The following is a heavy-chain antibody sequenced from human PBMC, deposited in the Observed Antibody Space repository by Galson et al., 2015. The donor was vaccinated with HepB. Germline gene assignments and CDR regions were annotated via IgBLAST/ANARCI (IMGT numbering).Heavy chain of an antibody. Sequence: SVKVSCKASGSTFTGYYMHWVRQAPGQGLEWMGWINPNSGGTNYAQKFQGRVTMTRDTSISTAYMELSRLRSDDTAVYYCARVHILTGYYGDGFWFDPWGQGTLVTVSS. CDR1: GSTFTGYY. CDR3: ARVHILTGYYGDGFWFDP. D-gene: IGHD3-9*01. J-gene: IGHJ5*02. CDR2: INPNSGGT. V-gene: IGHV1-2*02.